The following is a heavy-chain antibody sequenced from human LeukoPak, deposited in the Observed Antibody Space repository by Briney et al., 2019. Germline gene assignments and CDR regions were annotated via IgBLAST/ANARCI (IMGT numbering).Heavy chain of an antibody. CDR1: GFTFDDYA. D-gene: IGHD3-10*01. Sequence: PGRSLRLSCAASGFTFDDYAMHWVRQAPGKGLEWVSGISWNSGSIGYADSVKGRFTISRDNSKNTLYLQMNSLRAEDTAVYYCAKDQRFGELLPDYWGQGTLVTVSS. J-gene: IGHJ4*02. CDR3: AKDQRFGELLPDY. V-gene: IGHV3-9*01. CDR2: ISWNSGSI.